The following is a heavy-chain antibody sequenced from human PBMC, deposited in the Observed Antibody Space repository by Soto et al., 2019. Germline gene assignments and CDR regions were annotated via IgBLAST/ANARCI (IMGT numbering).Heavy chain of an antibody. CDR1: GFTFSSYW. V-gene: IGHV3-74*01. D-gene: IGHD5-12*01. CDR2: IKGDETNT. J-gene: IGHJ4*02. CDR3: ARGLSGYYGFDY. Sequence: EVQLVESGGGLVQFGGSLRLSCAASGFTFSSYWMHWVRQVPGKGLVWVSRIKGDETNTGYADSVKGRFTISRDNVKNTLYLQMNSLRAGDTAVYYSARGLSGYYGFDYWGQGALVTVSS.